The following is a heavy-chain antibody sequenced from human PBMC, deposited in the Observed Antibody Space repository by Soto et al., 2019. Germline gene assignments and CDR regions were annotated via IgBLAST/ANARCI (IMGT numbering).Heavy chain of an antibody. J-gene: IGHJ5*02. D-gene: IGHD3-3*01. CDR1: GGSMTSYY. Sequence: SETLSLTCTVSGGSMTSYYWTWIRQPAGKGLEWIGRVYSSGGTHYNPSLKSRVTISLDTSKNQFSLRLLSVPHADTAVYFCARGQRFSAWFDTWGQGTLVTVSS. CDR2: VYSSGGT. CDR3: ARGQRFSAWFDT. V-gene: IGHV4-4*07.